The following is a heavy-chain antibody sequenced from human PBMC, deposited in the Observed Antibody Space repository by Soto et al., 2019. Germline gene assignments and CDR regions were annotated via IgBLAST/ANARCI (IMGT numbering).Heavy chain of an antibody. D-gene: IGHD2-15*01. CDR1: GFTFSSYA. Sequence: ESGGGLVQPGGSLRLSCAASGFTFSSYAMSWVRQAPGKGLEWVSAISGSGGSTYYADSVKGRFTISRDNSKNTLYLQMNSLRAEDTAVYYCAKDQQKWSSSYYYYGMDVWGQGTTVTVSS. J-gene: IGHJ6*02. CDR3: AKDQQKWSSSYYYYGMDV. CDR2: ISGSGGST. V-gene: IGHV3-23*01.